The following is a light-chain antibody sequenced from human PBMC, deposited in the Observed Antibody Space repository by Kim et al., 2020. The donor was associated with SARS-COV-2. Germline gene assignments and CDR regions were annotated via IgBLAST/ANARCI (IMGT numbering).Light chain of an antibody. V-gene: IGKV3-15*01. Sequence: VSPGERATLSCWASQSVTPNLAWYKQEPGQAPRLLIYGASARAAGIPARFSGSGSGTHFTLTISSLQSGDSAIYYCQQSNTWPWTFGQGTKVDIK. CDR3: QQSNTWPWT. CDR1: QSVTPN. J-gene: IGKJ1*01. CDR2: GAS.